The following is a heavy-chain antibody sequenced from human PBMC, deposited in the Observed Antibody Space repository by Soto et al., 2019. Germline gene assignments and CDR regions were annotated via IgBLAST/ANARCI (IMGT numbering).Heavy chain of an antibody. CDR3: ARERGEWFGDLSPQGWVET. Sequence: SETLSLTCTVSGGSISDYYWRWIRQPPGKGLEWIGYILHTGYNNYNPYLKSRITISIDTSRNQLSFRLSSVTAADTAVYYCARERGEWFGDLSPQGWVETWTKGTIVT. V-gene: IGHV4-59*01. CDR2: ILHTGYN. D-gene: IGHD3-10*01. J-gene: IGHJ5*02. CDR1: GGSISDYY.